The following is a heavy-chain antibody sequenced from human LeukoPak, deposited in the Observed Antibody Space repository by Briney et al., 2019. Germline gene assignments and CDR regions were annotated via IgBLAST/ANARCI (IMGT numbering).Heavy chain of an antibody. J-gene: IGHJ4*02. CDR3: ARLRQLVTMVRGVTYYFDY. D-gene: IGHD3-10*01. V-gene: IGHV3-7*03. CDR2: IKQDGSEK. Sequence: GGSLRLSCAASGFTFSSYWMSWVRQAPGKGLEWEANIKQDGSEKYYVDSVKGRFTISRDNAKNSLYLQMNSLRAEDTAVYYCARLRQLVTMVRGVTYYFDYWGQGTLVTVSS. CDR1: GFTFSSYW.